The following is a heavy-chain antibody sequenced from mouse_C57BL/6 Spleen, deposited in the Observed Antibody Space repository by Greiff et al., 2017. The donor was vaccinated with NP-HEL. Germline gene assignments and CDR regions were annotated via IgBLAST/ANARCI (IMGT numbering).Heavy chain of an antibody. D-gene: IGHD2-3*01. CDR2: IYPRSGNT. CDR1: GYTFTSYG. CDR3: ATDGYYEKAMDY. V-gene: IGHV1-81*01. J-gene: IGHJ4*01. Sequence: VQLQESGAELARPGASVKLSCKASGYTFTSYGISWVKQRTGQGLEWIGEIYPRSGNTYYNEKFKGKATLTADKSSSTAYMELRSLTSEDSAVYFCATDGYYEKAMDYWGQGTSVTVSS.